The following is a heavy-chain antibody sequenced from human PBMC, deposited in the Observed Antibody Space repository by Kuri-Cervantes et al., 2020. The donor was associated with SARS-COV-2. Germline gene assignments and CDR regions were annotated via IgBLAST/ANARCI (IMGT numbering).Heavy chain of an antibody. CDR1: GFTVSSNN. CDR3: VSDGGDWNFDY. Sequence: GESLKISCAASGFTVSSNNMSWVRQAPGKGLVWVPRIHPDGSYTNNADSVKGRFTLSRDNAKNMLFLQMNSLRAEDTAVYYCVSDGGDWNFDYWGQGTLVTVSS. D-gene: IGHD2-21*02. V-gene: IGHV3-74*01. J-gene: IGHJ4*02. CDR2: IHPDGSYT.